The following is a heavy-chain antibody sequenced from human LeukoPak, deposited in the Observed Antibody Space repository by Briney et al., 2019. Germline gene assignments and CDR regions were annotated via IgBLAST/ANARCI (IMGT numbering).Heavy chain of an antibody. CDR1: GGSISSYF. CDR3: AGVGSLSRGRNWVDP. V-gene: IGHV4-4*07. CDR2: IDTSGSI. Sequence: SETLSLTCTVSGGSISSYFCSWIRQPAGKGLEWIGRIDTSGSINYNPSLKSRVTMSVDRSKNQFSLKLRSVTAADTAVYYCAGVGSLSRGRNWVDPWGQGTLVIVS. D-gene: IGHD2-15*01. J-gene: IGHJ5*02.